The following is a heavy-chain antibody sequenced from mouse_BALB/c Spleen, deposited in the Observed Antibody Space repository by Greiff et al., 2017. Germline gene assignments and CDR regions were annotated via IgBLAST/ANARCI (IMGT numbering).Heavy chain of an antibody. D-gene: IGHD1-1*01. CDR3: ARGRNYYGSSYIDWYFDV. CDR2: INPSTGYT. V-gene: IGHV1-7*01. J-gene: IGHJ1*01. Sequence: QVQLQQSGAELAKPGASVKMSCKASGYTFTSYWMHWVKQRPGQGLEWIGYINPSTGYTEYNQKFKDKAALTADKSSSTAYMQLSSLTSEDSAVYYCARGRNYYGSSYIDWYFDVWGAGTTVTVSS. CDR1: GYTFTSYW.